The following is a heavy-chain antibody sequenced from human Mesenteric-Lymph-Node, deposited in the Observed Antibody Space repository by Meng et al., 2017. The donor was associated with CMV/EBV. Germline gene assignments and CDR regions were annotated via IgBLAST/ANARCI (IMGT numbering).Heavy chain of an antibody. V-gene: IGHV4-59*13. D-gene: IGHD3-3*01. CDR2: IHYSANGSP. J-gene: IGHJ6*02. Sequence: GSLRLSCTVSGGSISRYYWSWIRQPPGKGLEWIGFIHYSANGSPKYNPSLKTGVTISGDTSKNQISLRLSSVTAADTAVYYCARDLYYDYWSGSSGMDVWGQGTTVTVSS. CDR1: GGSISRYY. CDR3: ARDLYYDYWSGSSGMDV.